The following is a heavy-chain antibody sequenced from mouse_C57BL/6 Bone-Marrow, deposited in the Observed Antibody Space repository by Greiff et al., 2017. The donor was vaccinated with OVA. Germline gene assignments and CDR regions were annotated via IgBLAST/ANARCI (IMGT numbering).Heavy chain of an antibody. CDR1: GYAFTNYL. CDR3: ARSSSNWDYFDY. D-gene: IGHD4-1*02. V-gene: IGHV1-54*01. CDR2: INPGSGGT. J-gene: IGHJ2*01. Sequence: VQLQQSGAELVRPGTSVKVSCKASGYAFTNYLIEWVKQRPGQGLEWIGVINPGSGGTNYNEKFKGKATLTADKSSSTAYMQLSSLTSEDSAVYFCARSSSNWDYFDYWGQGTTLTVSS.